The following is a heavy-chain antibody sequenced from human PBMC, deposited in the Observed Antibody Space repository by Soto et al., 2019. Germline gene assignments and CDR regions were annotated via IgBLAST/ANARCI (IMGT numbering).Heavy chain of an antibody. D-gene: IGHD3-3*01. Sequence: SETLSLTCTVSGGSISSYYWSWIRQPPGKGLEWIGYIYYSGSTNYNPSLKSRVTISVDTSKNQFSPKLSSVTAADTAVYYCARSSYDFWSGYYFSNGMDVWGQGTTVTVSS. V-gene: IGHV4-59*01. CDR3: ARSSYDFWSGYYFSNGMDV. CDR1: GGSISSYY. J-gene: IGHJ6*02. CDR2: IYYSGST.